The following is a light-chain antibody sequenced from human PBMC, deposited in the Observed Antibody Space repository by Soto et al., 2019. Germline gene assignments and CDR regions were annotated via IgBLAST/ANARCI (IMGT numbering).Light chain of an antibody. Sequence: ILRTQSPATLSVSTGERATLPCRASQSVSPNVAWYQQRPGQAPRLLIYAASTRATGIPGRFSGSGSGTEFTLTISSLESEDFAVYYCQQYYTWPSFGQGTRLEIK. CDR2: AAS. V-gene: IGKV3-15*01. CDR1: QSVSPN. J-gene: IGKJ5*01. CDR3: QQYYTWPS.